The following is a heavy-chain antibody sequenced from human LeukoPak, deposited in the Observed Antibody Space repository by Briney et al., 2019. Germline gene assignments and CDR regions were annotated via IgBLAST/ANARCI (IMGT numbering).Heavy chain of an antibody. CDR2: IYYSGST. D-gene: IGHD4-11*01. V-gene: IGHV4-39*07. J-gene: IGHJ5*02. Sequence: PSETLSLTCTVSGGSISSSSYYWGWIRQPPGKGLEWIGSIYYSGSTYYNPSLKSRVTISVDTSKNQFSLKLSSVTAADTAVYYCAREGHGYSNYGSRFDPWGQGTLVTVSS. CDR1: GGSISSSSYY. CDR3: AREGHGYSNYGSRFDP.